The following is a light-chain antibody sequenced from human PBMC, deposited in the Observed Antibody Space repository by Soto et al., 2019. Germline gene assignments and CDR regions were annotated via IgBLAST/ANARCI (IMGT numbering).Light chain of an antibody. J-gene: IGKJ1*01. CDR1: QILLHSNGYNY. CDR3: MQPLQSWT. V-gene: IGKV2-28*01. Sequence: DIVMTQSPLSLPVTPGEPSSISCRSSQILLHSNGYNYLDWYLQKPGQSPQLLIYLGSYRASGVPDRFSGSGSGTDFTLKISRVEAEDVGVYYCMQPLQSWTFGQGTKVDI. CDR2: LGS.